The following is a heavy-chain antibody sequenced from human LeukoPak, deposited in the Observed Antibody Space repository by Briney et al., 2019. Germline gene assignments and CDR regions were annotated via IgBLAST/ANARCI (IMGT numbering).Heavy chain of an antibody. Sequence: ASVKVSCKASGYTFTDYYIHWVRQAPGQGLEWMGLINTASGATTYAQQFQDRVTMTRDAPTNTVYMDLSSLTSEDTAVYYCARDRERRSRDGYPYAYDYWGQGTLVTVSS. V-gene: IGHV1-46*01. CDR2: INTASGAT. D-gene: IGHD5-24*01. J-gene: IGHJ4*02. CDR1: GYTFTDYY. CDR3: ARDRERRSRDGYPYAYDY.